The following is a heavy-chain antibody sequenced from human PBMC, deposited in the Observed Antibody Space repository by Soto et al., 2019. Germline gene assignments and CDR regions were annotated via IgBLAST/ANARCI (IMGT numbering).Heavy chain of an antibody. V-gene: IGHV4-39*01. CDR3: ARPYCSSTSCRLSVWFDP. CDR2: IYYSGST. Sequence: PSETLSLTCTVAGGSISSSSYYWGWIRQPPGKGLEWIGSIYYSGSTYYNPSLKSRVTISVDTSKNQFSLTLSSVTAADTAVYYCARPYCSSTSCRLSVWFDPWGQGTLVTVSS. J-gene: IGHJ5*02. CDR1: GGSISSSSYY. D-gene: IGHD2-2*01.